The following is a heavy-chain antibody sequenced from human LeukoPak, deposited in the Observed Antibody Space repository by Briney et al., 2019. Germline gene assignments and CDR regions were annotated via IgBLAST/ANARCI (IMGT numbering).Heavy chain of an antibody. Sequence: PSETLSLTCTVSGGSTSSDYWSWIRQSPGKGLEWVGYVYNSGDTGKNPSLKSRVTILLDTSKNQCSLKLSSVTAADTAVYYCASPFYSGYDSVSWGQGTLVTVSS. CDR1: GGSTSSDY. CDR3: ASPFYSGYDSVS. J-gene: IGHJ4*02. V-gene: IGHV4-59*12. D-gene: IGHD5-12*01. CDR2: VYNSGDT.